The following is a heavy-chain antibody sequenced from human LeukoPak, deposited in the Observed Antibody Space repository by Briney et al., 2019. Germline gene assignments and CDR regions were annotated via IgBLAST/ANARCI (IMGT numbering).Heavy chain of an antibody. D-gene: IGHD2-15*01. J-gene: IGHJ3*02. CDR2: IWYDGSND. CDR1: GFTFSSYG. Sequence: GRSLRLSCAASGFTFSSYGMHWVRQAPGKGLECVAVIWYDGSNDYYANSVKGRFTISRDNSKNTLYLQMNSLRAEDTAVYFCARKNTQDAFDIWGQGTMVTVSS. CDR3: ARKNTQDAFDI. V-gene: IGHV3-33*01.